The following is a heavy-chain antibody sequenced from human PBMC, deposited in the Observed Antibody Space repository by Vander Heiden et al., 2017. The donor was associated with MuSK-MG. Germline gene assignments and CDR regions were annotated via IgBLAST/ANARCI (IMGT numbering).Heavy chain of an antibody. CDR1: GYPFTTSG. CDR3: TRDGGLAGDF. D-gene: IGHD3-10*01. Sequence: QVPLVQSGAAVKKPGASVKVSCKASGYPFTTSGISWVRQAPGQGLEWMGWISTYNGDTNYIPELQGRVTMTTDASTTTTYMELNSLTSDDTAVYYCTRDGGLAGDFWGQGTLVTVSS. J-gene: IGHJ4*02. CDR2: ISTYNGDT. V-gene: IGHV1-18*01.